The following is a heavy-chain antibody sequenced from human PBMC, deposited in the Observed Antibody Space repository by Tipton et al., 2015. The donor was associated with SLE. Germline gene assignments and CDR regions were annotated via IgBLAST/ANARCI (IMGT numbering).Heavy chain of an antibody. CDR1: GGSFNGYL. Sequence: TLSLTCAVYGGSFNGYLWSWIRHPPGKGLEWIGEVDHSGSTKYNPSFKSRVTISLDTSKNQFSLHLTSVTAADPSVYYCTRLKEPRRGRHFVWYFDLPGRGALVAVSS. CDR3: TRLKEPRRGRHFVWYFDL. CDR2: VDHSGST. V-gene: IGHV4-34*01. J-gene: IGHJ2*01.